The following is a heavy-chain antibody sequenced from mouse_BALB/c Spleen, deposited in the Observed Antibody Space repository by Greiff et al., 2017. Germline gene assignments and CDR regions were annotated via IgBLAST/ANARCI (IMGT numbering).Heavy chain of an antibody. V-gene: IGHV2-9*02. Sequence: VQLVESGPGLVAPSQSLSITCTVSGFSLTSYGVHWVRQPPGKGLEWLGVIWAGGSTNYNSALMSRLSISKDNSKSQVFLKMNSLQTDDTAMYYCARPVAAYYGNYYAMDYWGQGTSVTVSS. CDR1: GFSLTSYG. J-gene: IGHJ4*01. CDR3: ARPVAAYYGNYYAMDY. CDR2: IWAGGST. D-gene: IGHD2-10*01.